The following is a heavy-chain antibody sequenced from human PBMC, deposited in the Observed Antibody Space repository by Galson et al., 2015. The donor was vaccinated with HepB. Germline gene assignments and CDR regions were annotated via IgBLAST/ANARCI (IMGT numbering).Heavy chain of an antibody. CDR1: GFTFSSYG. Sequence: SLRLSCAASGFTFSSYGMHWVRQAPGKGLEWAAVIWYDGSNKYYADSVKGRFTISRDNSKNTLYLQMNSLRAEDTAVYYCARDRDSSKFKTMVRGVIGAPLFWGQGTLVTVSS. D-gene: IGHD3-10*01. CDR2: IWYDGSNK. V-gene: IGHV3-33*01. CDR3: ARDRDSSKFKTMVRGVIGAPLF. J-gene: IGHJ4*02.